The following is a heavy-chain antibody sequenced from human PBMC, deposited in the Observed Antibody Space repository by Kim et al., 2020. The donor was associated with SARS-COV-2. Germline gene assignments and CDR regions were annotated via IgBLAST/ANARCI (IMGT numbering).Heavy chain of an antibody. J-gene: IGHJ4*02. Sequence: YADSVKGRFTISRDNSKNTLYLQMNSLRAEDTAVYYCARDVGLRLGVDDYWGQGTLVTVSS. V-gene: IGHV3-30*01. CDR3: ARDVGLRLGVDDY. D-gene: IGHD3-16*01.